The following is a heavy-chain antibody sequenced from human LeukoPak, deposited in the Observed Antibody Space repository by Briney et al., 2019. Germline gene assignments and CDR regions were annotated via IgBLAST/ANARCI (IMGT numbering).Heavy chain of an antibody. CDR3: ARDRNYQLSPP. J-gene: IGHJ4*02. Sequence: GGSLRLSCAASGFTSFSNYWIHWVRQAPGKGLVWVSRIKGDGSGTIYADSVKGRFTISRDNARNTVYLQMNSLRVEDRAVYYCARDRNYQLSPPWGQGTLVTVSS. CDR1: GFTSFSNYW. D-gene: IGHD2-2*01. CDR2: IKGDGSGT. V-gene: IGHV3-74*01.